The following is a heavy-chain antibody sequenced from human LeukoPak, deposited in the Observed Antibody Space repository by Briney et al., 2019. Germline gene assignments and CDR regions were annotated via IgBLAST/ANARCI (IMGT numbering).Heavy chain of an antibody. CDR3: AKGYNHAYEY. Sequence: GGSLRLSCAASGFTVSSSYMSWVRQAPGKGLEWVSLIYSGGSTYYADSVRGRFTISRDNSKNTLYLQMNSLRPEDTAVYYCAKGYNHAYEYWGQGTLVTVSS. J-gene: IGHJ4*02. CDR2: IYSGGST. CDR1: GFTVSSSY. D-gene: IGHD5-18*01. V-gene: IGHV3-53*01.